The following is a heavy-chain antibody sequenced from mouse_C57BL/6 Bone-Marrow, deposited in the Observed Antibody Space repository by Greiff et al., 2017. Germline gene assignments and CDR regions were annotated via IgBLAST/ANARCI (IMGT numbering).Heavy chain of an antibody. V-gene: IGHV1-39*01. Sequence: EVQLQESGPELVKPGASVKISCKASGYSFTDYNMNWVKQSNGKSLEWIGVINPNYGTTSYNQKFKGKATLTVDQSSSTAYMQLNSLTSEDSAVYDCARGYDYDYAMDDWGQGTSVTVSS. J-gene: IGHJ4*01. CDR2: INPNYGTT. D-gene: IGHD2-4*01. CDR1: GYSFTDYN. CDR3: ARGYDYDYAMDD.